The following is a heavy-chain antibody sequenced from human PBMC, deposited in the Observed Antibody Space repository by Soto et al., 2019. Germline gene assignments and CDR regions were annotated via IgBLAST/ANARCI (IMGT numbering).Heavy chain of an antibody. J-gene: IGHJ4*02. Sequence: GASVKVSCKASGYSFTSYGISWVRQAPGQGLEWMGWVSGYDADTIYVQKFQGRVTMTTDTSTSTAHMELRSLRYDDTAVYYCARAPLILTAPSGIRDTDYRGQRTQVTGSS. CDR3: ARAPLILTAPSGIRDTDY. CDR2: VSGYDADT. V-gene: IGHV1-18*01. CDR1: GYSFTSYG.